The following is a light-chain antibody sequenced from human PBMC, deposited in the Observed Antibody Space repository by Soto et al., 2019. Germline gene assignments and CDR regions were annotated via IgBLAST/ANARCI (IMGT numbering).Light chain of an antibody. J-gene: IGKJ1*01. V-gene: IGKV3-11*01. CDR3: QQRSSWPPWT. CDR2: TAS. CDR1: QSVSNY. Sequence: EIVLTQSPATLSLSPGERATLSCRASQSVSNYLAWYQHKPGQAPRLLIYTASSRATGIPARFSGSGSGTEFSLTISSLEPEDFAVYYCQQRSSWPPWTFGQGTKVEV.